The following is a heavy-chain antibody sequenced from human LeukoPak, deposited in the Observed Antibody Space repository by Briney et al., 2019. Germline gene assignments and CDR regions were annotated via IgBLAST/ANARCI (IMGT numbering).Heavy chain of an antibody. Sequence: GRSLRLSCAASGFTFSSYGMHWVRQAPGKGLEWVAVISYDGSNKYYADSVRGRFTISRDNSKNTLYLQMNSLRPEDTAVYYCAKDRNDTQKGLYYFDYWGQGTLVTVSS. CDR2: ISYDGSNK. CDR1: GFTFSSYG. V-gene: IGHV3-30*18. J-gene: IGHJ4*02. CDR3: AKDRNDTQKGLYYFDY. D-gene: IGHD3-22*01.